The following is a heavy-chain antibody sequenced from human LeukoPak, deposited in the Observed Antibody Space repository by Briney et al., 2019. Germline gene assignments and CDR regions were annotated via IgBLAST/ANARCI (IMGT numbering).Heavy chain of an antibody. CDR3: AKEYGSGSLHNWFDP. CDR1: GFTFDDYG. D-gene: IGHD3-10*01. CDR2: INWNGGRT. V-gene: IGHV3-20*04. J-gene: IGHJ5*02. Sequence: GGSLRLSCAASGFTFDDYGMSWVRQGPGKGLEWVSGINWNGGRTGYADSVKGRFTISRDNAKNSLYLQMNSLRAEDTALYYCAKEYGSGSLHNWFDPWGQGTLVTVSS.